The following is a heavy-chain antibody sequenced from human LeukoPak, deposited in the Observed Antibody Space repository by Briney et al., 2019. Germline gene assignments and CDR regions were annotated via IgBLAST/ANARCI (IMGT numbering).Heavy chain of an antibody. D-gene: IGHD2-2*01. J-gene: IGHJ5*02. Sequence: SETLSLTCAVYGESSSDYYGNWFRQPPGKGLEWIGEINHSGSTDYNPSLKSRATISLDTSKKYFSLHLTSVTAAEPAVYYCARGRSRVPAASWGQGTLVTVSS. V-gene: IGHV4-34*01. CDR2: INHSGST. CDR3: ARGRSRVPAAS. CDR1: GESSSDYY.